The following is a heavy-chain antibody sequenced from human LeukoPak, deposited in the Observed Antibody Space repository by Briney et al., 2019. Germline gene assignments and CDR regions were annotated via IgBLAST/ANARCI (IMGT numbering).Heavy chain of an antibody. CDR3: AKDIGSYYDY. CDR2: IQYDGSKK. CDR1: GFTFSSNG. Sequence: WGSLGRYCVASGFTFSSNGMHWVRPAPGLGREWVTYIQYDGSKKYYADSVKGRFTMARSNSKATLQLDMHSLRAEDTAVYYCAKDIGSYYDYWGQGILVTVSS. V-gene: IGHV3-30*02. J-gene: IGHJ4*02. D-gene: IGHD3-10*01.